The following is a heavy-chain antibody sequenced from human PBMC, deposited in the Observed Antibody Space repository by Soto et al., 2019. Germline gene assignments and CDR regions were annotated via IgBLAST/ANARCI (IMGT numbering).Heavy chain of an antibody. CDR2: INHSGST. CDR1: GGSFSGYY. Sequence: SETLSLTCAVYGGSFSGYYWSWIRQPPGKGLEWIGEINHSGSTNYNPSLKSRVTISVDTSKNQFSLKLSSVTAADTAVYYCARGNLVVVVAATKKIYWYFDLWGRGTLVTVSS. V-gene: IGHV4-34*01. D-gene: IGHD2-15*01. CDR3: ARGNLVVVVAATKKIYWYFDL. J-gene: IGHJ2*01.